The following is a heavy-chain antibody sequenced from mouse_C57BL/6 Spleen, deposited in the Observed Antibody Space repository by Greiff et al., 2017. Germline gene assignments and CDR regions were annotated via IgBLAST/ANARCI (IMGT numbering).Heavy chain of an antibody. Sequence: QVQLQQPGAELVKPGASVKMSCKASGYTFTSYWITWVKQRPGQGLEWIGDIYPGSGSTNYNEKFKSKATLTVDTSSSTAYMQLSSLTSEDSAVYYCARFIYYGNYWWYFDVWGTGTTVTVSS. CDR3: ARFIYYGNYWWYFDV. J-gene: IGHJ1*03. CDR1: GYTFTSYW. V-gene: IGHV1-55*01. D-gene: IGHD2-1*01. CDR2: IYPGSGST.